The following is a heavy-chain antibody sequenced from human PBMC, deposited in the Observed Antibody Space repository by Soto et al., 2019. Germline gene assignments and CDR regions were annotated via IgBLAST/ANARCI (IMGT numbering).Heavy chain of an antibody. Sequence: PGESLKISCKGSGYSFTSYWIGWVRQMPGKGLEWMGIIYPGDSDTRYSPSFQGQVTISADKSISTAYLQWSSLKASDTAMYYCAGTVTTLGDAFDIWGQGTMVTVSS. V-gene: IGHV5-51*01. CDR1: GYSFTSYW. CDR3: AGTVTTLGDAFDI. J-gene: IGHJ3*02. D-gene: IGHD4-17*01. CDR2: IYPGDSDT.